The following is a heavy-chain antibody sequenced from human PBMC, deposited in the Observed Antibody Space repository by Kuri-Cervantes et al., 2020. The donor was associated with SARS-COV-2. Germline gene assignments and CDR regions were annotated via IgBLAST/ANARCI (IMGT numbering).Heavy chain of an antibody. J-gene: IGHJ4*02. Sequence: SVKVSCKASGGTFSSYAISWVRRAPGQGLEWMGRIIPILGIANYAQKFQGRVTITADKSTSTAYMELSSLRSEDTAVYYCARDHVDTAMVFDYWGQGTLVTVSS. CDR3: ARDHVDTAMVFDY. CDR1: GGTFSSYA. CDR2: IIPILGIA. D-gene: IGHD5-18*01. V-gene: IGHV1-69*04.